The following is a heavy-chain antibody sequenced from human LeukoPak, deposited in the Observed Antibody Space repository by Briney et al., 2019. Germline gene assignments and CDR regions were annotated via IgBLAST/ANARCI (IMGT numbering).Heavy chain of an antibody. CDR2: IYSSGTT. J-gene: IGHJ4*02. D-gene: IGHD6-19*01. CDR1: GGSISRYS. CDR3: ARGLVRYSSGWYASGY. V-gene: IGHV4-4*09. Sequence: SETLSLTCTISGGSISRYSWSWIRQPPGKGLEWIGYIYSSGTTKFNPSLKSRATISVDTSKNQFSLKLSSVTAADTAVYYCARGLVRYSSGWYASGYWGQGTLVTVSS.